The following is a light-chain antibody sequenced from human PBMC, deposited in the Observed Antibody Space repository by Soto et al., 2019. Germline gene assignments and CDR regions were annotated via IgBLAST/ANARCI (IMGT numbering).Light chain of an antibody. CDR3: QQYHSYSWT. J-gene: IGKJ1*01. CDR1: QTISTW. CDR2: KAS. Sequence: DIQMTQSPSTLSATLGDRVTITWRASQTISTWLAWYQRKPGKAPKLLIYKASSLESGVPPRFSGSGSGADFTLTISSLQPDDFATYYCQQYHSYSWTLGQGTKVDIK. V-gene: IGKV1-5*03.